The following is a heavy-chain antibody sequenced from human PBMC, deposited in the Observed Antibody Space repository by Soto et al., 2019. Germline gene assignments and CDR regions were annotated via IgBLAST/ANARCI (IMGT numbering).Heavy chain of an antibody. Sequence: GGSLRLSCAASGFTVSSNYMSWVRQAPGKGLEWVSVIYSGGSTYYADSVKGRFTISRDNSKNTLYLQMNSLRAEDTAVYYCARYSGSYYYFDYWGQGTLVTVSS. CDR2: IYSGGST. V-gene: IGHV3-53*01. D-gene: IGHD1-26*01. CDR3: ARYSGSYYYFDY. J-gene: IGHJ4*02. CDR1: GFTVSSNY.